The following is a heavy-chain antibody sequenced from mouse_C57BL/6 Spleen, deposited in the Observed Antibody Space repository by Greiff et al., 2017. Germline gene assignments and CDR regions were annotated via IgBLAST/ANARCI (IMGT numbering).Heavy chain of an antibody. Sequence: QVQLQQSGAELVRPGTSVKVSCKASGFAFTNYLIEWVKQRPGQGLEWIGVINPGSGGTNYNEKLKGKATLTADKTSSTAYMQLSSLTSEDSAVYFCAKGGYYYGSSYADYWGQGTTLTVSS. J-gene: IGHJ2*01. CDR1: GFAFTNYL. CDR2: INPGSGGT. D-gene: IGHD1-1*01. V-gene: IGHV1-54*01. CDR3: AKGGYYYGSSYADY.